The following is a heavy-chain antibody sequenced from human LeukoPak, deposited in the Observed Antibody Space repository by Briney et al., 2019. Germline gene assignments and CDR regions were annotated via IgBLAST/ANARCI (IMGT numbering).Heavy chain of an antibody. CDR1: GFTFSSYG. CDR2: IRYDGSNK. J-gene: IGHJ4*02. D-gene: IGHD6-13*01. Sequence: PGGSLRLSCAASGFTFSSYGMHWVRQAPGKGLEWVAFIRYDGSNKYYADSVKGRFTISRDSSKNTLYLQMNSLRAEDTAVYYCAKDLRGSSSWYYFDYWGQGTLVTVSS. CDR3: AKDLRGSSSWYYFDY. V-gene: IGHV3-30*02.